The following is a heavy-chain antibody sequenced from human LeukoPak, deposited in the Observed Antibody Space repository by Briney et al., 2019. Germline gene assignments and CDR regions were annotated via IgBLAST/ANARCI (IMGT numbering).Heavy chain of an antibody. CDR3: ARDSFYGDSRSLHFDS. D-gene: IGHD4-17*01. CDR2: INPNSGGT. V-gene: IGHV1-2*02. Sequence: GASVKVSCKASGYTFTGYYMHWVRQAPGQGLERMGWINPNSGGTNYAQKFQGRVTMTRDTSITTAYMELSRLRSDDTAVYYCARDSFYGDSRSLHFDSWGQGTLVTVSS. J-gene: IGHJ4*02. CDR1: GYTFTGYY.